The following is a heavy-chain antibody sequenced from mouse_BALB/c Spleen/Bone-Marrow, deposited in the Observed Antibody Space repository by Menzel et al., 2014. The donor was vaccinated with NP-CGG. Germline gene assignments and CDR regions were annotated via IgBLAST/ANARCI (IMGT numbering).Heavy chain of an antibody. J-gene: IGHJ2*01. CDR3: ARDDYGPDY. CDR1: GYAFSSFW. CDR2: IYPGDGET. D-gene: IGHD2-4*01. V-gene: IGHV1-80*01. Sequence: VKLQESGAELVRPGSSVKISCKASGYAFSSFWMNWVEQRPGQGLEWIGQIYPGDGETNYNGKFKGKATLTADKSSSTAYMQLSSLTSEDSAVYFCARDDYGPDYWGQGTTLTVSS.